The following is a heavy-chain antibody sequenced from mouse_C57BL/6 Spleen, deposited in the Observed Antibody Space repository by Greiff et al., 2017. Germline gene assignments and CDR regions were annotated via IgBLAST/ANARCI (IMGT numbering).Heavy chain of an antibody. Sequence: QVQLQQSGAELVRPGASVTLSCKASGYTFTDYQMHWVKQTPVHGLEWIGAIDPETGGTAYNQKFKGKAILTADKSSSTAYMELRSLTSEDSAVYYCTRNYGSNWYFDVWGTGTTVTVSS. CDR1: GYTFTDYQ. V-gene: IGHV1-15*01. J-gene: IGHJ1*03. D-gene: IGHD1-1*01. CDR3: TRNYGSNWYFDV. CDR2: IDPETGGT.